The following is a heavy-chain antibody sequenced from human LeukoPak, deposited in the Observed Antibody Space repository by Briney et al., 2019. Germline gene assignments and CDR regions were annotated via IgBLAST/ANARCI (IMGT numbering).Heavy chain of an antibody. CDR1: GFTFSNYA. CDR3: ARDAYYYDSSGSF. Sequence: GGSLRLSCAASGFTFSNYAMNWVRQAPGKGLEWVSSISSSSSYIYYADSVKGRFTISRDNAKNSLYLQMNSLRAEDTAVYYCARDAYYYDSSGSFWGQGTLVTVSS. D-gene: IGHD3-22*01. V-gene: IGHV3-21*01. J-gene: IGHJ4*02. CDR2: ISSSSSYI.